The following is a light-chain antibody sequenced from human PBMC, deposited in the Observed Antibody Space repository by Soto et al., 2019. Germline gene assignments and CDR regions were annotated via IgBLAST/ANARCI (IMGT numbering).Light chain of an antibody. V-gene: IGKV3-20*01. J-gene: IGKJ1*01. CDR3: HQCAHSPLT. CDR2: DAV. CDR1: HSVTKDS. Sequence: EIVLTQSPATLSLSPGERATLSCRASHSVTKDSLAWYQQRPDQPPRLIIDDAVRRATGVPDRFIGSGSGTDFTLTISRLEPEDFAVYYCHQCAHSPLTFGQGTKVEIK.